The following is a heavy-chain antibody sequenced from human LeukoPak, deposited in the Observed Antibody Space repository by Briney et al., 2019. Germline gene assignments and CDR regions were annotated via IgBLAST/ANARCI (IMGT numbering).Heavy chain of an antibody. CDR3: AKDLRWYGGSSY. V-gene: IGHV3-30*18. CDR2: ISYDGSNK. J-gene: IGHJ4*02. Sequence: PGGSLRLSCAASGFTFSSFAMSWVRQAPGKGLEWVAVISYDGSNKYYADSVKGRFTISRDNSKNTLYLQMNSLRAEDTAVYYCAKDLRWYGGSSYWGQGTLVTVSS. D-gene: IGHD6-13*01. CDR1: GFTFSSFA.